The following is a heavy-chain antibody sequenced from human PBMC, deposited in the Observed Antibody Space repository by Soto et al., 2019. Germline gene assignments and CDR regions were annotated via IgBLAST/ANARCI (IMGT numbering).Heavy chain of an antibody. CDR1: GGSISSGGYS. J-gene: IGHJ6*02. Sequence: TLSLTCTVSGGSISSGGYSWTWIRQSPGKGLEWIGYTYQSGSAYYNPSLKSRVTISVDRSKNQFSLNLTSVTAADTAVYYCARDYYGMDVWGQGTTVTVSS. CDR3: ARDYYGMDV. V-gene: IGHV4-30-2*06. CDR2: TYQSGSA.